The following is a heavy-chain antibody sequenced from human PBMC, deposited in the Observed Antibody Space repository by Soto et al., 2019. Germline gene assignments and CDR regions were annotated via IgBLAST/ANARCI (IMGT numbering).Heavy chain of an antibody. CDR3: ARLGEYYQSLDP. CDR2: IHHSGNS. V-gene: IGHV4-4*02. J-gene: IGHJ5*02. CDR1: GGSISSYY. D-gene: IGHD2-2*01. Sequence: SETLSLTCTVSGGSISSYYWSWVRQPPGKGLEWIGEIHHSGNSNYNPSLKSRVIISVDKSKNQFSLNLSSVTDADTAVYYCARLGEYYQSLDPWGPGTLVTVSS.